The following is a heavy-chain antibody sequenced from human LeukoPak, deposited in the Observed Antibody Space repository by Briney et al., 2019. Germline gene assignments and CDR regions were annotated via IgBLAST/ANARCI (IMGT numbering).Heavy chain of an antibody. V-gene: IGHV4-59*01. J-gene: IGHJ3*02. CDR3: ATEGDYYDSGTFYKTFDI. CDR2: VSYSGST. CDR1: RGSLSNYY. D-gene: IGHD3-10*01. Sequence: SETLSLTCTVSRGSLSNYYWSWIRQPPGKGLEWIGYVSYSGSTNYNPSPKSRVTISLDTTKSQFSLRLSSVTAADTAVYYCATEGDYYDSGTFYKTFDIWGRGTMVTVSS.